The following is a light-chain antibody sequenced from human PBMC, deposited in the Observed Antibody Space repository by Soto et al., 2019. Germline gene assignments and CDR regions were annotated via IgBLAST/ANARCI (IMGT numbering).Light chain of an antibody. CDR1: QSVNNY. CDR2: DAS. Sequence: EIVLTQSPATLSLSPGERATLSCRASQSVNNYLAWYQQKPGQAPRLLIYDASNRATGLPARFSGSGSGAAFTLTISSLEPADFAVYYCQQRSNWPPTFGQGTRLDIK. CDR3: QQRSNWPPT. V-gene: IGKV3-11*01. J-gene: IGKJ5*01.